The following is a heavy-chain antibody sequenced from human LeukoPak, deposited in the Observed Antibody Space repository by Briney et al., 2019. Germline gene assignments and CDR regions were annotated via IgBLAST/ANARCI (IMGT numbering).Heavy chain of an antibody. J-gene: IGHJ4*02. V-gene: IGHV3-23*01. CDR2: ISGSGGTT. D-gene: IGHD1-26*01. CDR3: AIEQWELKY. Sequence: GGSLRLSCAASGFTVSNNYMSWVRQAPGKGLEWVSAISGSGGTTYYADSVKGRFTISRDDSKNTLYLQMNSLRAEDTAVYYCAIEQWELKYWGQGTLVTVSS. CDR1: GFTVSNNY.